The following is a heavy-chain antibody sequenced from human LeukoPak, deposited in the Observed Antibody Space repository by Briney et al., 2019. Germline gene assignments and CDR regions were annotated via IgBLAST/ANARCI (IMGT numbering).Heavy chain of an antibody. D-gene: IGHD4-17*01. CDR2: IKQDGSEK. V-gene: IGHV3-7*01. CDR1: GFSFSSYW. J-gene: IGHJ3*02. CDR3: ARVRGYYRYDAFDI. Sequence: GGSLRLSCAASGFSFSSYWMSWVRQAPGKGLEWVANIKQDGSEKSYVDSVKGRFTISRDNAKNSLYLQMNSLRAEDTAVYYCARVRGYYRYDAFDIWSQGTMVIVSS.